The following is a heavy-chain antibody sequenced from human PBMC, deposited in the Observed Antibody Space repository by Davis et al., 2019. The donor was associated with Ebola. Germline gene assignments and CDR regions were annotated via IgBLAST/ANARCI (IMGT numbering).Heavy chain of an antibody. CDR2: IYYSGST. Sequence: SETLSLTCTVSGGSISSYYWSWIRQPPGKGLEWIGYIYYSGSTYYNPSLKSRVTISVDTSKNQFSLKLSSVTAADTAVYYCAGGISTMVRGVTENYYDYYGMDVWGKGTTVTVSS. CDR1: GGSISSYY. J-gene: IGHJ6*04. V-gene: IGHV4-59*01. CDR3: AGGISTMVRGVTENYYDYYGMDV. D-gene: IGHD3-10*01.